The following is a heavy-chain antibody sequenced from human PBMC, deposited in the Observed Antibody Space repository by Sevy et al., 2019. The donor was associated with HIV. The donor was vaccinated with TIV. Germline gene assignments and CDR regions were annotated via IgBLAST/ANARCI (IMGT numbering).Heavy chain of an antibody. CDR3: WRDGGYSVNWYPRFDP. Sequence: GGSLRLSCAASAFTFSTYAMHWVRQAPGKGLEWVAVISYDGSHKYYADSVKGRFTISRDDSKSSLYLQMNTLRAEDTAVYYWWRDGGYSVNWYPRFDPWGQGSLVTVSS. CDR1: AFTFSTYA. J-gene: IGHJ5*02. V-gene: IGHV3-30*03. CDR2: ISYDGSHK. D-gene: IGHD6-13*01.